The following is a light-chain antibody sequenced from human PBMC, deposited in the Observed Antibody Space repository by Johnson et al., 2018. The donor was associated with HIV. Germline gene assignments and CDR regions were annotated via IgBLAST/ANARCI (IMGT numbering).Light chain of an antibody. V-gene: IGLV1-51*02. CDR1: SSNIGNNY. J-gene: IGLJ1*01. CDR2: ENN. CDR3: GTWDSSLSAGV. Sequence: QSVLTQPPSVSAAPGQKVTISCSGSSSNIGNNYVSWYQQLPGTAPKFLIYENNKRPSGIPDRFSASKSGTSATLGINGLQTGAEADYYCGTWDSSLSAGVFGAGTKVTVL.